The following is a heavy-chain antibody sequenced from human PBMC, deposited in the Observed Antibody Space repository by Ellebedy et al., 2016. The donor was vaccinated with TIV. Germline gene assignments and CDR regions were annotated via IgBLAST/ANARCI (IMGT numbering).Heavy chain of an antibody. CDR2: TSGSGSSS. J-gene: IGHJ4*02. D-gene: IGHD2-15*01. Sequence: GESLKISCAASGFTFSTYGITWVRQAPGKGPEWVSSTSGSGSSSYYADSVKGRFTISRDSSKNTVYVQMNSLRDGDTAIYYCARARASTQGYFDFWGQGTLVTVSS. CDR3: ARARASTQGYFDF. V-gene: IGHV3-23*01. CDR1: GFTFSTYG.